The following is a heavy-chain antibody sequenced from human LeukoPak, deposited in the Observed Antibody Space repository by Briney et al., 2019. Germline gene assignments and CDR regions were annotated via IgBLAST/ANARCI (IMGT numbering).Heavy chain of an antibody. D-gene: IGHD1-26*01. V-gene: IGHV3-23*01. J-gene: IGHJ4*02. CDR3: AKDYLDSGSYFIGYYFDY. Sequence: GGSLRLSCAASGFTFSSYAMSWVRQAPGKGLEWVSAISGSGGSTYYADSVKGRSTISRDNSKNTLYLQMNSLRAEDTAVYYCAKDYLDSGSYFIGYYFDYWGQGTLVTVSS. CDR2: ISGSGGST. CDR1: GFTFSSYA.